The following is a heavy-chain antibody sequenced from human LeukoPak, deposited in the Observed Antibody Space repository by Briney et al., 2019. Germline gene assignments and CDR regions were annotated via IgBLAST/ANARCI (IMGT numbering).Heavy chain of an antibody. Sequence: ASVKVSCKASGYTFTGYYIHWVRQAPGQGLEWMGWIYPHSGGTDYAQKFQGRVTMTRDTSISTAYMELSRLRSDDTAVYYCAKTRVGIRGVYPTGAFDIWGQGTMVTVSS. D-gene: IGHD3-10*01. CDR2: IYPHSGGT. CDR1: GYTFTGYY. J-gene: IGHJ3*02. V-gene: IGHV1-2*02. CDR3: AKTRVGIRGVYPTGAFDI.